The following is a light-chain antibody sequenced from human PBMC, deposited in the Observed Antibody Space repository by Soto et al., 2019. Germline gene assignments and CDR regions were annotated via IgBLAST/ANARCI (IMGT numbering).Light chain of an antibody. V-gene: IGKV1-6*01. CDR3: LQDYKYPRT. CDR1: QAIGTD. Sequence: AIQMTQSPSSLSASVGDRVTITCRASQAIGTDLGWYHQKPGKAPNLLIYAASSLQTGVPSRFRGSGSGTDFTLTINSLQPEDFATYYCLQDYKYPRTFGQGTKVEIK. J-gene: IGKJ1*01. CDR2: AAS.